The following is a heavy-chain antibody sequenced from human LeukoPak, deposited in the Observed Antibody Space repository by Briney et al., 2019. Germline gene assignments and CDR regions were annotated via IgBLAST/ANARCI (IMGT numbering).Heavy chain of an antibody. CDR1: GFTFSNYE. J-gene: IGHJ6*03. D-gene: IGHD2/OR15-2a*01. CDR2: ISDSGSFI. CDR3: ANGLIGGYYYMDA. V-gene: IGHV3-48*03. Sequence: GGSLRLSCATSGFTFSNYEMTWVRQAPGKGLEWISYISDSGSFIDYADSVKGRFTISRDNAKSSLYLQMNSLRAEDTAVYYCANGLIGGYYYMDAWGKGTTVTVSS.